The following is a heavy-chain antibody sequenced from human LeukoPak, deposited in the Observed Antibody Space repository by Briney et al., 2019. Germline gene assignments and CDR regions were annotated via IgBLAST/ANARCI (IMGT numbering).Heavy chain of an antibody. D-gene: IGHD3-16*01. J-gene: IGHJ4*02. Sequence: SETLSLTCTVSGGSISSYYWSWIRQPPGKGLEWIGYIYYSGSTNYNPSLKSRVTISVDTSKNQFSLKLSSVTAADTAVYYCARVDYDYVWGSPYYFDYWGQGTLVTVSS. CDR3: ARVDYDYVWGSPYYFDY. CDR1: GGSISSYY. CDR2: IYYSGST. V-gene: IGHV4-59*01.